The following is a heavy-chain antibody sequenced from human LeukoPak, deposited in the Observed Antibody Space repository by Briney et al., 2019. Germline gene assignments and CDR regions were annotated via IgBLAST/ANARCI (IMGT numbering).Heavy chain of an antibody. V-gene: IGHV3-30*18. D-gene: IGHD3-22*01. CDR1: GFTFSSYA. CDR2: ILYDGSNK. Sequence: GTSLRLSCAASGFTFSSYAMHWVRQAPGKGLEWVALILYDGSNKYYADSVKGRFTLSRDNSKSTLYLQMNSLRPEDTAVYYCAKVYYYDSSGYYFFDYWGQGTLVTVSS. CDR3: AKVYYYDSSGYYFFDY. J-gene: IGHJ4*02.